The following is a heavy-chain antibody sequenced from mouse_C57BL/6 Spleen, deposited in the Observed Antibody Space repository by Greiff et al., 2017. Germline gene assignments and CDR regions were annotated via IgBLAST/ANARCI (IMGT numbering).Heavy chain of an antibody. CDR3: AREGNWYFDV. CDR1: GYTFTSYW. CDR2: IDPSDSET. Sequence: VQLQQPGAELVRPGSSVKLSCKASGYTFTSYWMQWVKQRPIQGLEWIGNIDPSDSETHYNQKFKDKATLTVDKASSTAYMQLSSLTSEDSAVYYCAREGNWYFDVWGTGTTVTVSS. V-gene: IGHV1-52*01. J-gene: IGHJ1*03.